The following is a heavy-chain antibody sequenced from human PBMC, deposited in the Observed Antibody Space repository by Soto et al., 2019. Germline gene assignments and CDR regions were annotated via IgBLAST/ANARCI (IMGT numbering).Heavy chain of an antibody. V-gene: IGHV4-4*02. CDR1: GGSISSRDW. J-gene: IGHJ4*02. Sequence: QVHLQESGPGLVKPSGTLSLTCDVFGGSISSRDWWSWVRQPPGKGLEWIGEIHLGGNTNYNPSLKSRLIMSVDKSKSQLSRKVNSVTAADTAVYYCARNGDYYFDYWGQGTLVTVSS. CDR2: IHLGGNT. D-gene: IGHD2-21*01. CDR3: ARNGDYYFDY.